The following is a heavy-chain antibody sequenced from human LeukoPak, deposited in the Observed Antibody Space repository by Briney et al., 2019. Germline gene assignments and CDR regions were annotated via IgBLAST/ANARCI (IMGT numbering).Heavy chain of an antibody. J-gene: IGHJ4*02. D-gene: IGHD2-21*02. V-gene: IGHV4-31*03. CDR2: INYRGSA. CDR1: GGSISSVDYY. CDR3: ARYSAPVTSIDY. Sequence: SETLSLTCTVSGGSISSVDYYWSWIRQYPGKGLEWIGYINYRGSAYYNPSLKSRVTISVDTSKNQFSLKLTSVTAADTAVYYCARYSAPVTSIDYWGQGTLVTVSS.